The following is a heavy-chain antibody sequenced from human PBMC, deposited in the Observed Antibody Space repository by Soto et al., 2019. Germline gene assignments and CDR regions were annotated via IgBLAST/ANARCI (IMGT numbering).Heavy chain of an antibody. V-gene: IGHV3-7*03. CDR2: IKQDGSEK. J-gene: IGHJ6*02. Sequence: VGSLRLSCAASGFTFSSYWMSWVRQAPGKGLEWVANIKQDGSEKYYVDSVKGRFTISRDNAKNSLYLQMNSLRAEDTAVYYCATSSNYDFWSGYYFYYGMDVWGQGTTVTVSS. D-gene: IGHD3-3*01. CDR1: GFTFSSYW. CDR3: ATSSNYDFWSGYYFYYGMDV.